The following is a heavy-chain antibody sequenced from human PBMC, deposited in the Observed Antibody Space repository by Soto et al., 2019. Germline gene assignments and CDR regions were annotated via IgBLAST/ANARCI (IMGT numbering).Heavy chain of an antibody. V-gene: IGHV3-21*01. CDR2: ISSSSSYI. CDR1: GFTFSSYS. CDR3: ARDYCSGGSCYDDY. J-gene: IGHJ4*02. D-gene: IGHD2-15*01. Sequence: VGSLRLSCAASGFTFSSYSMNWVRQAPGKGLEWVSSISSSSSYIYYADSVKGRFTISRDNAKNSLYLQMNSLRAEDTAVYYCARDYCSGGSCYDDYWGQGTLVTVSS.